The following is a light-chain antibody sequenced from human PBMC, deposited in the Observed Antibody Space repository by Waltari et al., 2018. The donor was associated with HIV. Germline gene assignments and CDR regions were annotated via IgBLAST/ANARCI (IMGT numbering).Light chain of an antibody. CDR2: NVI. CDR1: SGDVGGYNF. J-gene: IGLJ2*01. CDR3: SSYTSSGPRYVL. V-gene: IGLV2-14*03. Sequence: SALTQPASVSGSPGQSITISCSGTSGDVGGYNFVSWYQKHPGKAPKLIIYNVISRPSGVSIRFSGSRSANTASLTISGLQVEDEADYFCSSYTSSGPRYVLFGGGTRLTVL.